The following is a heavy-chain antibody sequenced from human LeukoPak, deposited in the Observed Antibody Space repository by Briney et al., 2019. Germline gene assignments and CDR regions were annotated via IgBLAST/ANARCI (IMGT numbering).Heavy chain of an antibody. J-gene: IGHJ6*03. CDR2: INPSGGST. D-gene: IGHD6-19*01. CDR3: ARREDSSGWLSPSGYYYYYMDV. V-gene: IGHV1-46*01. CDR1: GYTFTSYY. Sequence: GASVKVSCKASGYTFTSYYIHWVRQAPGQGLEWMGIINPSGGSTSYAQKFQGRVTMTRDTSTSTVYMQLSSLRSEDTAVYYCARREDSSGWLSPSGYYYYYMDVWGKGTTVTVSS.